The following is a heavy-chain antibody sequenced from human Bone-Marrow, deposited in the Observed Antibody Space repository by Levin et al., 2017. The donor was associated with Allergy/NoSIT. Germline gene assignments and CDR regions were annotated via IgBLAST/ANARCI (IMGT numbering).Heavy chain of an antibody. J-gene: IGHJ4*02. V-gene: IGHV4-31*03. CDR3: ARDRSGSYGTYFDF. D-gene: IGHD1-26*01. Sequence: SCTVSGGSISSADHYWNWLRHHPGKGLEWIGYIHYSGSTQLNPSLKSRLTISIDTSKNQFSLSLSSLTAADTAMYYCARDRSGSYGTYFDFWGQGILITVSS. CDR2: IHYSGST. CDR1: GGSISSADHY.